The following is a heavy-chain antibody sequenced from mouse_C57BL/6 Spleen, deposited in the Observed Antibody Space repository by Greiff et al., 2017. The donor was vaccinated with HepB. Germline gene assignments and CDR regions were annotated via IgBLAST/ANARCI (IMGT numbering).Heavy chain of an antibody. CDR3: ARAPRYDYPYYFDY. CDR2: INPNNGGT. CDR1: GYTFTDYN. Sequence: VQLQQSGPELVKPGASVKIPCKASGYTFTDYNMDWVKQSHGKSLEWIGDINPNNGGTIYNQKFKGKATLTVDTSSSTAYMELRSLTSEDTAVYYCARAPRYDYPYYFDYWGQGTTLTVSS. J-gene: IGHJ2*01. V-gene: IGHV1-18*01. D-gene: IGHD2-4*01.